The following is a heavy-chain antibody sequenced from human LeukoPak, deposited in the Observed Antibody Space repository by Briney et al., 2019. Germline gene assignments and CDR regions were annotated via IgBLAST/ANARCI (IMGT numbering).Heavy chain of an antibody. V-gene: IGHV4-39*07. J-gene: IGHJ4*02. CDR2: INHSGST. Sequence: SETLSLTCSVSGGSISSNKYYWSWIRQPPGKGLEWIGEINHSGSTNYNPSLKSRVTISVDTSKNQFSLKLSSVTAADTAVYYCAREYGSYDSSGYYYHWGQGTLVTVSS. D-gene: IGHD3-22*01. CDR1: GGSISSNKYY. CDR3: AREYGSYDSSGYYYH.